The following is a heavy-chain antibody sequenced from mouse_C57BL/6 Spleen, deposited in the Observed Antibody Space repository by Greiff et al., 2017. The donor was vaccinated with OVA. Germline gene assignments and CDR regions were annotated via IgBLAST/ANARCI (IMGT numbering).Heavy chain of an antibody. D-gene: IGHD2-5*01. CDR2: IDPSDSET. CDR1: GYTFTSYW. V-gene: IGHV1-52*01. Sequence: QVQLQQPGAELVRPGSSVKLSCKASGYTFTSYWMHWVKQRPIQGLEWIGNIDPSDSETHYNQKFKDKATLTVDKSSSTAYMQLSSLTSEDSAVYYCARGNYSNYGWYFDVWGTGTTVTVSS. CDR3: ARGNYSNYGWYFDV. J-gene: IGHJ1*03.